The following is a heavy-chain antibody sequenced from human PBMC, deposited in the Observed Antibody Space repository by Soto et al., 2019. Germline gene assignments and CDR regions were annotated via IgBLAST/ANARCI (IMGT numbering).Heavy chain of an antibody. Sequence: HVQLQESAPGLVKPSGTLALTCTVSGGPISSSNWWSWVRQPPGKGLECIGEIYHTGSTYYKPSLTRRSTLSVDKSKNQFSLNLSSVTAADTAAYYCALLLQCCTNGACLSADEHWGQGSRVPVSS. CDR3: ALLLQCCTNGACLSADEH. J-gene: IGHJ1*01. CDR2: IYHTGST. V-gene: IGHV4-4*02. D-gene: IGHD2-8*01. CDR1: GGPISSSNW.